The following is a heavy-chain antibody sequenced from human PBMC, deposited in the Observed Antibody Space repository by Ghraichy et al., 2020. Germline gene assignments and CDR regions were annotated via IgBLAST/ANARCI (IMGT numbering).Heavy chain of an antibody. J-gene: IGHJ6*02. CDR1: GFTFSSYA. V-gene: IGHV3-23*01. CDR2: ISSSGNST. Sequence: GGSLRLSCAASGFTFSSYAMSWVRQAPGKGLEWVSVISSSGNSTYYADSVKGRFTISRDNSKNTLYLQMNSLRAEDTAVYYCAKEGDFWSGQWGMDVWGQVTTVTVSS. CDR3: AKEGDFWSGQWGMDV. D-gene: IGHD3-3*01.